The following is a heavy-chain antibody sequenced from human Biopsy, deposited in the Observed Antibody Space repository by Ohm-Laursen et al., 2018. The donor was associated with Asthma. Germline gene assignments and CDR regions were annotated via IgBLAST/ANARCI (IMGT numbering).Heavy chain of an antibody. J-gene: IGHJ6*02. D-gene: IGHD3-22*01. V-gene: IGHV4-30-2*01. CDR3: ARMNTMIQAANYYSYAMDV. Sequence: QTLSLTCAVSGDSINSGGYSWDWVREPPREGPGWVAHLFHRGDPLNNPSLKSRVTISVDRSKRQFSLKVNSVTAADTAVYYCARMNTMIQAANYYSYAMDVWGQGTTVTVSS. CDR2: LFHRGDP. CDR1: GDSINSGGYS.